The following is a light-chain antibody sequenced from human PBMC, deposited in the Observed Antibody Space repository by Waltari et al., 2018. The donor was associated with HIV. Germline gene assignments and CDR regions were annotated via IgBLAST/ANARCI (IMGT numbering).Light chain of an antibody. CDR3: QSYDVSLSGSI. CDR2: GNI. J-gene: IGLJ2*01. CDR1: SSNIGAGYA. Sequence: QSVLTQPPSVSGAPGQRVTISCTGSSSNIGAGYAVNWYQQLPGTAPKLLINGNINRPSGVSDRFSDFKSGTSASLAITGLQTEDEADYYCQSYDVSLSGSIFGGGTKLTVL. V-gene: IGLV1-40*01.